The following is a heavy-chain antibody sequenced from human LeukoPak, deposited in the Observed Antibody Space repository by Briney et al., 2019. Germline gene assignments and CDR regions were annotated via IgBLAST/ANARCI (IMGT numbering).Heavy chain of an antibody. V-gene: IGHV4-59*01. J-gene: IGHJ4*02. D-gene: IGHD3-16*02. CDR1: RGSICGLF. Sequence: SETLSLTPTLSRGSICGLFWSWIPQPPGKGLECCGYIYYNMSTDYNTSLRSRVTISVDTSKQLFSMKPCSVTPADTPLCLSTRVGPLISFGGIIVKNYFASSGPGTLVSASS. CDR3: TRVGPLISFGGIIVKNYFAS. CDR2: IYYNMST.